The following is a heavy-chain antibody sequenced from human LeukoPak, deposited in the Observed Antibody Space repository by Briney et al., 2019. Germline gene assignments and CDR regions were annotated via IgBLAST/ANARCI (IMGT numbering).Heavy chain of an antibody. Sequence: PGGSLRLSCAASGFTFSSYGMHWVRQAPGKGLEWVAFIRYNGSNKYYADSAKGRFTISRDNSKNTLNLQMNSLRAEDTAVYFCAIDSSGYDWGQGTLVTVSS. V-gene: IGHV3-30*02. J-gene: IGHJ4*02. CDR3: AIDSSGYD. CDR2: IRYNGSNK. CDR1: GFTFSSYG. D-gene: IGHD6-19*01.